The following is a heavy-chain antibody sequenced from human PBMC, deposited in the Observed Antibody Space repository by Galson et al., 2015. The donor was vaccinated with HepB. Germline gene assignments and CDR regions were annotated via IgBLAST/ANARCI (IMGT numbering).Heavy chain of an antibody. CDR3: ARGGSSDAFDI. D-gene: IGHD1-26*01. V-gene: IGHV1-69*02. Sequence: SVKVSCKASGGTFSSYTISWVRQAPGQGLEWMGRIIPILGIANYAQKFQGRVTITADKSTSTAYMELNSLRSEDTAVYYCARGGSSDAFDIWGQGTMVTVSS. J-gene: IGHJ3*02. CDR1: GGTFSSYT. CDR2: IIPILGIA.